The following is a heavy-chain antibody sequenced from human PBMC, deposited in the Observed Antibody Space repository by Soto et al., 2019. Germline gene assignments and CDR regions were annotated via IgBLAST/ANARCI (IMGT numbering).Heavy chain of an antibody. CDR3: ARDAYYDFWSGYPPFDP. CDR1: GYTFTSYG. D-gene: IGHD3-3*01. Sequence: ASVKVSCKASGYTFTSYGISWVRQAPGQGLEWMGWISAYNGNTNYAQKLQGRVTMTTDTSTSTAYMELRSLRSDDTAVYYCARDAYYDFWSGYPPFDPWGQGTLVKVSS. CDR2: ISAYNGNT. J-gene: IGHJ5*02. V-gene: IGHV1-18*04.